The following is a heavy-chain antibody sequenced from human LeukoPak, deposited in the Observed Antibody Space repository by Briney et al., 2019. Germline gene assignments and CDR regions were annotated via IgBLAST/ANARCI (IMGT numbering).Heavy chain of an antibody. Sequence: ASLKVSCKASGYTFTSYGISWVRQAPGQGLEWMGIINPSGGSTSYAQKFQGRVTMTRDTSTSTVYMELSSLRSEDTAVYYCARVDARGNYFDYWGQGTLVTVSS. CDR3: ARVDARGNYFDY. D-gene: IGHD3-10*01. J-gene: IGHJ4*02. V-gene: IGHV1-46*01. CDR2: INPSGGST. CDR1: GYTFTSYG.